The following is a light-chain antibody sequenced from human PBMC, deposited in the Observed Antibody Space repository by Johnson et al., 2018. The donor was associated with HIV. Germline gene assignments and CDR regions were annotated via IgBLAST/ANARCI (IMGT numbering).Light chain of an antibody. CDR1: SSNIGNNY. Sequence: QPVLTQPPSVSAAAGQNVSISCSGSSSNIGNNYVSWYQQLPGTAPKLLIYDNNKRPSGIPDRFSGSKSGTSATLGITGLQTGDEADYYCGTWDNSLSAPYVFGTGFFGSGTKVTVL. J-gene: IGLJ1*01. CDR2: DNN. CDR3: GTWDNSLSAPYVFGTGF. V-gene: IGLV1-51*01.